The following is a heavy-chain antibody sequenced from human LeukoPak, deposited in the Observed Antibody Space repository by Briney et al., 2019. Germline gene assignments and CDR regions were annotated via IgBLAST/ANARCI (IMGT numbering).Heavy chain of an antibody. J-gene: IGHJ4*02. CDR3: ARVFGSTSGWYDY. D-gene: IGHD6-19*01. CDR2: IRYDGSNK. CDR1: GFTFSSYG. V-gene: IGHV3-30*02. Sequence: GGSLRLSCAASGFTFSSYGMHWVRQAPGKGLEWVAFIRYDGSNKYYADSVKGRFTISRDNSKNTLYLQMNSLRAEDTAVYYCARVFGSTSGWYDYWGQGTLVTVSS.